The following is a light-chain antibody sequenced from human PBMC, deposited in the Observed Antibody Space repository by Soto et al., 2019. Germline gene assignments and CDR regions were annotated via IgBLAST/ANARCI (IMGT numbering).Light chain of an antibody. V-gene: IGKV1-5*01. Sequence: DFQMTQSPSTLSASVGDTVTITCRASQSLDNWLAWYQQKPGRAPKLLIYDASTLQGGVPSRFSGSGSGTEFSLTISSLQYEDFATYYCQQYTLYPLSFGQGTRMEI. CDR1: QSLDNW. CDR3: QQYTLYPLS. J-gene: IGKJ5*01. CDR2: DAS.